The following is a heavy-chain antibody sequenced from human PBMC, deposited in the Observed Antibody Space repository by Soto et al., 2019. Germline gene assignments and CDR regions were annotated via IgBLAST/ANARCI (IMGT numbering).Heavy chain of an antibody. CDR2: MYNTGST. J-gene: IGHJ6*02. Sequence: PSETLSLTCTFSGGSSSSYYWSWIRQPPGKGLEWIGYMYNTGSTVYNPSLKSRVTISVDTSKNQFSLKLNAVTAADTAVYYCARDLWGYCGTDCYPLDVWGQGTTVTVSS. CDR1: GGSSSSYY. CDR3: ARDLWGYCGTDCYPLDV. D-gene: IGHD2-21*02. V-gene: IGHV4-59*01.